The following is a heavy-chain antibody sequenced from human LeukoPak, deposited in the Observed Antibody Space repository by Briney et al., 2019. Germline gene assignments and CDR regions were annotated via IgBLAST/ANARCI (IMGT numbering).Heavy chain of an antibody. D-gene: IGHD1-26*01. CDR1: GGSFSGYY. CDR2: ISGSGGST. CDR3: AKDVEIGSTAFFDY. J-gene: IGHJ4*02. V-gene: IGHV3-23*01. Sequence: ETLSLTCAVYGGSFSGYYWSWVRQAPGKGLEWVSAISGSGGSTYYADSVKGRFTISRDNSKNTLYLQMNSLRAEDTAVYYCAKDVEIGSTAFFDYWGQGTLVTVSS.